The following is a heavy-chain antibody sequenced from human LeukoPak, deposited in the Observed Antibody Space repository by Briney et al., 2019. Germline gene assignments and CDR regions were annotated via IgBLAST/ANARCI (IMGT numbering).Heavy chain of an antibody. CDR3: ATKTRYCSSTSCYRYFDY. J-gene: IGHJ4*02. D-gene: IGHD2-2*01. CDR2: ISGSGGST. Sequence: GGSLRLSCAASGFTFSSYAMSWVRQAPGKGLEWVSAISGSGGSTYYADSVKGRFTISRDNSKNTLYLQMNSLRAEDTAVYYCATKTRYCSSTSCYRYFDYWGQGTLVTVSS. CDR1: GFTFSSYA. V-gene: IGHV3-23*01.